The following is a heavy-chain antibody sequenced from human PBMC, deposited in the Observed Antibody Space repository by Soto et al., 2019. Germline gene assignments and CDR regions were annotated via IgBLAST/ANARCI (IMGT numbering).Heavy chain of an antibody. CDR2: INPNSGGT. J-gene: IGHJ5*02. Sequence: SVKVSCKASGYTFTGYYIHWVRQAPGQGLEWMGSINPNSGGTNYAQKFQGWVTMTRDTSISTAYMELSRLRSDDTAVYYCARGDILNWFDPWGQGTLVTVSS. CDR3: ARGDILNWFDP. D-gene: IGHD2-15*01. CDR1: GYTFTGYY. V-gene: IGHV1-2*04.